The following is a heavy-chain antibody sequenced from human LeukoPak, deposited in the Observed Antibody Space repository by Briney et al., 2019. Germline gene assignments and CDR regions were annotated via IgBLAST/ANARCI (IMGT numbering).Heavy chain of an antibody. V-gene: IGHV1-69*13. CDR1: GGTLSSYA. D-gene: IGHD1-20*01. CDR3: ARETGRHNWNDAPAFDC. CDR2: IIPIFGTA. J-gene: IGHJ4*02. Sequence: PVKVSCKASGGTLSSYAISWVRQAPGQGLEYMGGIIPIFGTANYAQKFQGRVTITADESTSTAYMELSSLRSEDTAVYYCARETGRHNWNDAPAFDCWGQGTLVTVSS.